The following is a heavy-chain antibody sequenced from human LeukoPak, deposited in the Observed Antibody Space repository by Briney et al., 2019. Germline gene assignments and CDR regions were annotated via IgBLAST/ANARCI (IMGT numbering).Heavy chain of an antibody. Sequence: GGSLRLSCAASGFTFSSYAMSWVRQAPGKGLEWVSAISGSGGSTYYADSVKGRFTISRDNSKNTLYLRMNSLRAEDTAVYYCAKDRQRFAAAGTTFDYWGQGTLVTVSS. J-gene: IGHJ4*02. CDR1: GFTFSSYA. CDR3: AKDRQRFAAAGTTFDY. V-gene: IGHV3-23*01. D-gene: IGHD6-13*01. CDR2: ISGSGGST.